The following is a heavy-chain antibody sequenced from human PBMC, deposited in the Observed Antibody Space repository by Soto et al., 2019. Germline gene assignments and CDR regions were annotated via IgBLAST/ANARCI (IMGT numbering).Heavy chain of an antibody. V-gene: IGHV1-69*01. CDR3: ARFGRGYSYGTRHYYFDY. CDR2: IIPIFGTA. D-gene: IGHD5-18*01. J-gene: IGHJ4*02. Sequence: QVQLVQSGAEVKKPGSSVKVSCKASGGTFSSYAISWVRQAPGQGLEWMGGIIPIFGTANYAQKFQGRVTITADDSTSTAYMELSSLRSEDTAVYYCARFGRGYSYGTRHYYFDYWGQGTLVTVSS. CDR1: GGTFSSYA.